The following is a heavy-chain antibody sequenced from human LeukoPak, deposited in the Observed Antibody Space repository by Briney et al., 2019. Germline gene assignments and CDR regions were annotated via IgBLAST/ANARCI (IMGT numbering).Heavy chain of an antibody. CDR1: GFTFSSYS. J-gene: IGHJ5*02. CDR3: VKYEGGGPASYNGFDL. CDR2: IYSDGSST. D-gene: IGHD3-16*01. Sequence: GGSLRLSCSASGFTFSSYSMHWVRQAPGKGLEWVSAIYSDGSSTYYADSVKGRFTISRDNSKNTLYLQMSSMRAEATAVYYCVKYEGGGPASYNGFDLWGQGTMVTVSS. V-gene: IGHV3-64D*06.